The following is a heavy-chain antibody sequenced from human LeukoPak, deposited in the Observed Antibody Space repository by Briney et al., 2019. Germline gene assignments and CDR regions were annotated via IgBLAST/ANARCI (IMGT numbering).Heavy chain of an antibody. CDR3: AITTRNYDFWSGYFYDAFDI. D-gene: IGHD3-3*01. Sequence: SETLSLTCTVSGGSISSYYWSWIRQPAGKGLEWIERIYTSGSTNYNPSLKSRVTMSVDTSKNQFSLKLSSVTAADTAVYYCAITTRNYDFWSGYFYDAFDIWGQGTMVTVSS. CDR1: GGSISSYY. V-gene: IGHV4-4*07. J-gene: IGHJ3*02. CDR2: IYTSGST.